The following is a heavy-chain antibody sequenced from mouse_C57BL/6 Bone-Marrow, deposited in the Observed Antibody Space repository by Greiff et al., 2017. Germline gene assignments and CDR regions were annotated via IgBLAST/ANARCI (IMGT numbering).Heavy chain of an antibody. CDR2: IHPIGGST. D-gene: IGHD2-4*01. Sequence: VQLQQPGAELVKPGASVKLSCKASGYTFTSYWMHWVKQRPGKGLEWIGMIHPIGGSTNYNEKFKSKATLTVDKSSSTAYMQLSSLTSEDSAVYYCAVYYDGDEVAYWDQGTLVTVSA. J-gene: IGHJ3*01. V-gene: IGHV1-64*01. CDR1: GYTFTSYW. CDR3: AVYYDGDEVAY.